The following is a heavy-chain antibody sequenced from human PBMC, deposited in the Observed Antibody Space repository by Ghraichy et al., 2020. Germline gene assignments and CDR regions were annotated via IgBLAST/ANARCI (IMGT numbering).Heavy chain of an antibody. Sequence: GGSLRLSCAASGFTFSSYWMSWVRQAPGKGLEWVANIKQDGSEKYYVDSVKGRFTISRDNAKNSLYLQMNSLRAEDTAVYYCAREGADIVLMRYYGMDVWGQGTTVTVSS. CDR1: GFTFSSYW. V-gene: IGHV3-7*01. D-gene: IGHD2-8*01. CDR2: IKQDGSEK. J-gene: IGHJ6*02. CDR3: AREGADIVLMRYYGMDV.